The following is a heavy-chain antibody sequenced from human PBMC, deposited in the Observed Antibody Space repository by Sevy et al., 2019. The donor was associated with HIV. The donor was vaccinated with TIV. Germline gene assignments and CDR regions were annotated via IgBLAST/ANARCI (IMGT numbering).Heavy chain of an antibody. CDR1: GFTFNNFA. J-gene: IGHJ4*02. V-gene: IGHV3-23*01. CDR3: EKAGYSCYDPFTY. D-gene: IGHD2-2*01. Sequence: GGSLRLSCAASGFTFNNFAMNWVRQTPGKGLEWVSAISGSGGSTYYADSVKGRFTISRDNSKNTLYLQMNSLRAEDTAVYYCEKAGYSCYDPFTYWGQGTLVTVSS. CDR2: ISGSGGST.